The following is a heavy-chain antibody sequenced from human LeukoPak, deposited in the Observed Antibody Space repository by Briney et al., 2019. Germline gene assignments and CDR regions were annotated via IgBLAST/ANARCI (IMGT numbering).Heavy chain of an antibody. D-gene: IGHD1-26*01. CDR1: GGSFSGYY. CDR3: ARVRGGSYADY. Sequence: PSETLSLTCAVYGGSFSGYYWSWIRQPPGKGLEWIGEINHSGSTNYNPSLKGRVTISVDTSKNQFSLKLSSVTAADTAVYYCARVRGGSYADYWGQGTLITVSS. J-gene: IGHJ4*02. V-gene: IGHV4-34*01. CDR2: INHSGST.